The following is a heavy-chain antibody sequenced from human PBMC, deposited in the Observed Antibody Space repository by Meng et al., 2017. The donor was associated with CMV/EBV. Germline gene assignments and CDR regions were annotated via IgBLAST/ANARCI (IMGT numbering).Heavy chain of an antibody. CDR1: GYTFTGYY. CDR2: INPNSGGT. CDR3: ARTRRYCSSTSCPGAYGMDV. V-gene: IGHV1-2*02. D-gene: IGHD2-2*01. J-gene: IGHJ6*02. Sequence: ASVKVSCKASGYTFTGYYMHWVRQAPGQGLEWMGWINPNSGGTNYAQKFRGRVTMTRDTSISTAYMELSRLRSDDTAVYYCARTRRYCSSTSCPGAYGMDVWGQGTTVTVSS.